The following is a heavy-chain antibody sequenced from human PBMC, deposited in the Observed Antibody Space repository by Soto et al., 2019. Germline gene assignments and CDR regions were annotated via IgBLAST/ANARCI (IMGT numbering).Heavy chain of an antibody. CDR1: GGSISSSSYY. CDR2: IYYSGST. Sequence: PSETLSLTCTVSGGSISSSSYYWGWIRQPPGKGLEWIGYIYYSGSTNYNPSLKSRVTISVDTSKNQFSLKLSSVTAADTAVYYCARQGVTSNWGQGTLVTVSS. J-gene: IGHJ4*02. CDR3: ARQGVTSN. D-gene: IGHD2-21*02. V-gene: IGHV4-61*05.